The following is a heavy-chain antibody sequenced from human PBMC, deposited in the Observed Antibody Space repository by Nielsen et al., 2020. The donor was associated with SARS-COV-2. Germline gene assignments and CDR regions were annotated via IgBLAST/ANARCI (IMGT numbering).Heavy chain of an antibody. D-gene: IGHD5-18*01. CDR3: AKLGYSYGYTGDY. J-gene: IGHJ4*02. V-gene: IGHV3-9*01. CDR2: ISWNSGSI. Sequence: SLKISCAASGFTFDDYAMHWVRQAPGKGLEWVSGISWNSGSIGYADSVKGRFTISRDNAKNSLYLQMNSLRAEDTALYYCAKLGYSYGYTGDYWGQGTLVTVPS. CDR1: GFTFDDYA.